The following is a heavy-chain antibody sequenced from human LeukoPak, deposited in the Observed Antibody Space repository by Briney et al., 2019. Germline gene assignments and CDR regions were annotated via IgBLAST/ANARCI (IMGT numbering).Heavy chain of an antibody. CDR3: GSYRRAYDV. D-gene: IGHD1-26*01. CDR1: GLTVSTTS. J-gene: IGHJ3*01. V-gene: IGHV3-53*01. Sequence: GGSLRLSCAASGLTVSTTSMTWVRQAPGKGLEWVSDILDDGRIYYADSVKGRFTISRDHSQNKVNLQMDNLRAEDAAIYYCGSYRRAYDVWGQGAVVTVAS. CDR2: ILDDGRI.